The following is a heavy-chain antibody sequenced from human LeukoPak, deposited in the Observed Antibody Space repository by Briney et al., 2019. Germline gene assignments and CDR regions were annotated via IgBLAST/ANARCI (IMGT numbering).Heavy chain of an antibody. D-gene: IGHD2-15*01. CDR2: CSYGGST. CDR1: GGSITSYDYY. CDR3: ARLGRGYCSGGSCCGGAFDI. V-gene: IGHV4-39*01. Sequence: SETLSLTCTVSGGSITSYDYYWGWIRQPPGKGLEWIGSCSYGGSTYYNPSLKSRVAISVDTSKNQFSLQLNSVTATDTAAYYCARLGRGYCSGGSCCGGAFDIWGQGTVVTVSS. J-gene: IGHJ3*02.